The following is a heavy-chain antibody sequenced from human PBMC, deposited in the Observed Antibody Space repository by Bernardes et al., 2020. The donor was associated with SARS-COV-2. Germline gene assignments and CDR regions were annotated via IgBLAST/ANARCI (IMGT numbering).Heavy chain of an antibody. V-gene: IGHV3-30*18. CDR1: GFTFSSYG. CDR3: AKGHSTVNTALDAFDI. J-gene: IGHJ3*02. CDR2: ISYDGSNK. D-gene: IGHD4-17*01. Sequence: GGSLRLSCAASGFTFSSYGMHWVRQAPGKGLEWVAVISYDGSNKYYADSVKGRFTISRDNSKNTLYLQMNSLRAEDTAVYYCAKGHSTVNTALDAFDIWGQGTMVTVSS.